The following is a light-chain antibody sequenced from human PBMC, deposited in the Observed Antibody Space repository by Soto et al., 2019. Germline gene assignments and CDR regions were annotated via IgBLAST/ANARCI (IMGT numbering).Light chain of an antibody. CDR2: WAS. J-gene: IGKJ5*01. V-gene: IGKV4-1*01. Sequence: DIVMTQSPDSLAVSLGERATINCKSSQSVLYRSNSKNYLAWYQQRPGHPPKLLIHWASNRETGVPDRFSGSGSGTDFTLTISRLQAEDVAVYYCQKRSNWPSITFGQGTRLEIK. CDR3: QKRSNWPSIT. CDR1: QSVLYRSNSKNY.